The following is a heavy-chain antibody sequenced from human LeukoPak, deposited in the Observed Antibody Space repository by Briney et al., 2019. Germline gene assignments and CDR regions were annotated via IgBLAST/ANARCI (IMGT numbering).Heavy chain of an antibody. D-gene: IGHD6-13*01. J-gene: IGHJ6*03. CDR1: GGTFSSYA. V-gene: IGHV1-69*13. CDR2: IIPIFGSA. CDR3: ARVIAAARYDYYYMDV. Sequence: SVKVSCKASGGTFSSYAISWVRQAPGQGLEWMGGIIPIFGSANYAQKFQGRVTITADESTSTAYMELSSLRSEDTAVYYCARVIAAARYDYYYMDVWGKGTTVTVSS.